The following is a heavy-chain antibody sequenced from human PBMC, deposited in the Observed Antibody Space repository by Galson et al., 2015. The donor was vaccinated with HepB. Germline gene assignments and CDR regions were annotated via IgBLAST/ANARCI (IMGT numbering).Heavy chain of an antibody. CDR2: IYPGDSDT. V-gene: IGHV5-51*01. D-gene: IGHD6-13*01. CDR3: ARHGAESSSWYYFDS. Sequence: QSGAEVKKPGESLKISCKGSGYSFNTYWIGWVRQMPGKGLEWVGIIYPGDSDTRYSPSFQGQVTISADKSINTAYLQWSSLKASDTAMYYCARHGAESSSWYYFDSWGQGTLVAVSS. CDR1: GYSFNTYW. J-gene: IGHJ4*02.